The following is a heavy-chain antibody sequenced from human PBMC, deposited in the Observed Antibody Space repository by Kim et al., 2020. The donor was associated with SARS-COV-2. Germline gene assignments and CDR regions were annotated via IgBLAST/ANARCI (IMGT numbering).Heavy chain of an antibody. D-gene: IGHD1-1*01. V-gene: IGHV3-73*01. CDR3: TSVRGTTLAVCDAFDI. J-gene: IGHJ3*02. Sequence: LQGRFTISRDDSKNTAYLQMNSLKAEDTAVYYCTSVRGTTLAVCDAFDIWGQGTMVTVSS.